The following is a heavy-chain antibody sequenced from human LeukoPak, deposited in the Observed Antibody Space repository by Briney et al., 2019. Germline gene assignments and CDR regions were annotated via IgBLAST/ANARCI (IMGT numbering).Heavy chain of an antibody. D-gene: IGHD3-10*01. V-gene: IGHV3-11*05. CDR1: GFTFSDYS. Sequence: GGSLRLSCAVSGFTFSDYSMSWIRQAPGKGLDWVSYISSGGSYTNYADPVKGRFTISRDNAKNSLYLQMNCLRSEDTAVYYCARELRAAPSAFDYWGQGTLVTVSS. J-gene: IGHJ4*02. CDR2: ISSGGSYT. CDR3: ARELRAAPSAFDY.